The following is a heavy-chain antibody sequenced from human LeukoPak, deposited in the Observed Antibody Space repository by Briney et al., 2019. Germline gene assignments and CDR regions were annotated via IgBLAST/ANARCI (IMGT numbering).Heavy chain of an antibody. CDR1: GFTFSTYA. D-gene: IGHD3-3*01. J-gene: IGHJ4*02. CDR2: ISSSGGST. CDR3: AKSPLRTRILLDY. V-gene: IGHV3-23*01. Sequence: TGGSLRLSCAASGFTFSTYAMSWVRQAPGKWLEWVSTISSSGGSTYYAYSVKGRFTISRDNSKNTLYLQMNSLRADDTAVYYCAKSPLRTRILLDYWGQGTLVTVSS.